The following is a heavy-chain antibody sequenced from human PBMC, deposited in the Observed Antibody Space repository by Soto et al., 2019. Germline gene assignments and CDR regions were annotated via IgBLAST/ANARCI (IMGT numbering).Heavy chain of an antibody. D-gene: IGHD3-9*01. Sequence: QVQLVESGGGVVQPGRSLRLSCAASGFTFSSYGMHWVRQAPGKGLEWVAVIWYDGSNKYYADSVKGRFNISRDNSKNPLYLQMNSLRAEDTAVSYCARDYYDILRDYYYYGMDVWGQGTTVTFSS. CDR3: ARDYYDILRDYYYYGMDV. J-gene: IGHJ6*02. V-gene: IGHV3-33*01. CDR2: IWYDGSNK. CDR1: GFTFSSYG.